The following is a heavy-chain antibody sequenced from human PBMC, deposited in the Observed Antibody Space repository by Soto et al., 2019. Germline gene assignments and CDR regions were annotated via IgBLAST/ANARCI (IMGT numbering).Heavy chain of an antibody. CDR1: GGSSSTDYY. J-gene: IGHJ3*02. Sequence: QVKLQESGPGLVKPSQTLSLTCTVSGGSSSTDYYWSWIRQPPGKGLEWIGYIYYSGSTYYNPSLKSRVTISIDTSKNQFSLRMNSVTAEDTAVYYCARAPYRGTNSRGAFDIWGQGTRVSVPS. D-gene: IGHD2-8*01. CDR3: ARAPYRGTNSRGAFDI. V-gene: IGHV4-30-4*01. CDR2: IYYSGST.